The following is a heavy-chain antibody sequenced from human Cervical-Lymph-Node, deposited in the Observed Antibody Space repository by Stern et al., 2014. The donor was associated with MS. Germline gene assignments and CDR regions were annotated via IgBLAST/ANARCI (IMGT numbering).Heavy chain of an antibody. D-gene: IGHD2-21*02. Sequence: VQLVQSGAEVKRPGSSVTVSCKSSGDTFSDHSISWLRRAPGHGLEWVGGIIPLFGASDYAQMSQGRVTITADESTTTSYMELSSLRSEDTAMYYCARGAYCGGDCYWGWFDSWGQGTLVTVSS. CDR1: GDTFSDHS. CDR3: ARGAYCGGDCYWGWFDS. V-gene: IGHV1-69*01. CDR2: IIPLFGAS. J-gene: IGHJ5*01.